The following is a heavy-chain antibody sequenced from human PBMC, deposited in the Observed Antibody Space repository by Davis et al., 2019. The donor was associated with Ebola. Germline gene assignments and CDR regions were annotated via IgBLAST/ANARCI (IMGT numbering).Heavy chain of an antibody. Sequence: AASVKVSCKASGYTFTTYYMNWVRQAPGQGLEWMGIINPSGGSTSYAQKFKGRVTMTRDTSTSTVYMEVSSLRSEDTAVYYCARADPDFWGIDHWGQGTLVTVSS. V-gene: IGHV1-46*01. D-gene: IGHD3-3*01. CDR1: GYTFTTYY. CDR2: INPSGGST. J-gene: IGHJ4*02. CDR3: ARADPDFWGIDH.